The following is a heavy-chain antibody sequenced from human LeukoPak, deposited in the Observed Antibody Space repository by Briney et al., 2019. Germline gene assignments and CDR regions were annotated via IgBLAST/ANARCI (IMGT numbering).Heavy chain of an antibody. CDR3: AKNYRPGKACYDH. D-gene: IGHD1-14*01. J-gene: IGHJ4*02. V-gene: IGHV3-23*01. CDR1: GFTFNNNA. Sequence: GGSLRLSCAASGFTFNNNAMTWVRQAPGKGLEWVSALSGDSAYVYYADSVKGRFITSRDNSRNTLYLQMNSLRAEDTAVYYCAKNYRPGKACYDHWGQGTLVTVSS. CDR2: LSGDSAYV.